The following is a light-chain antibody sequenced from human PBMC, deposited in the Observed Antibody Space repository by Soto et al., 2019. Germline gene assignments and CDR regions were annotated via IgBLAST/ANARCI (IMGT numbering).Light chain of an antibody. J-gene: IGKJ2*01. CDR1: QSVSSK. CDR3: QQYTDWPPFT. CDR2: GAS. V-gene: IGKV3-15*01. Sequence: ETVMTQSPATLSVSPGEGATLSCRAIQSVSSKLAWFQQKPGQAPRLLIYGASTRATGIPARFTGSGSGTELTLTIIGLQSEDFAVYYCQQYTDWPPFTFGQGTKLEIK.